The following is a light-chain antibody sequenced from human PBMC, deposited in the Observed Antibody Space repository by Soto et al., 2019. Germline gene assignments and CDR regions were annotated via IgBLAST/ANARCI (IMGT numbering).Light chain of an antibody. CDR3: QQYNKSPFT. V-gene: IGKV3-15*01. CDR1: QSVTSN. Sequence: EILMTQSPATLSASPAPRATLSCRASQSVTSNLAWYQQKPGQAHRLLMYGAYSRDSGVQARSGGSGSATEFTLTISSLQSEDFAVYYCQQYNKSPFTFGEGTKVDIK. J-gene: IGKJ4*01. CDR2: GAY.